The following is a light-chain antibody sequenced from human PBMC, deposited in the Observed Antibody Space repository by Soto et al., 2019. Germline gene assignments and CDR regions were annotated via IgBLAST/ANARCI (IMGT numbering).Light chain of an antibody. V-gene: IGKV1-8*01. CDR1: QGISSY. Sequence: AIRMTQSPSSLSASTGDRVTITCRASQGISSYLAWYQQKPGKAPKLLIYAASTLQSGVPSRFSGSGSGTDFTLTISCLQSEDFQTYYCQPYYSYPLTLAQGTKVDIK. CDR3: QPYYSYPLT. CDR2: AAS. J-gene: IGKJ1*01.